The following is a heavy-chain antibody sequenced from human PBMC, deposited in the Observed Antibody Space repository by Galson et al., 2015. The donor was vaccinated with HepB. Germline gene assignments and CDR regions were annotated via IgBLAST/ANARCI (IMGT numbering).Heavy chain of an antibody. Sequence: SLRLSCAASGFTFSSYGMHWVRQAPGKGLEWVAVISYDGSNKYYADSVKGRFTISRDNSKNTLYLQMNSLRAEDTAVYYCAKLPGAFDIWGQGTMVTVSS. CDR1: GFTFSSYG. CDR3: AKLPGAFDI. V-gene: IGHV3-30*18. CDR2: ISYDGSNK. J-gene: IGHJ3*02.